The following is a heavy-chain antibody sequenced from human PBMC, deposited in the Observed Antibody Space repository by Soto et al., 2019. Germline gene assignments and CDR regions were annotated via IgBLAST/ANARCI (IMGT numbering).Heavy chain of an antibody. D-gene: IGHD3-10*01. CDR3: ARHRGTYDWLDP. CDR2: INYSGNT. J-gene: IGHJ5*02. CDR1: GGSISSSDYY. V-gene: IGHV4-39*01. Sequence: PSETLSLTCAVSGGSISSSDYYWAWIRQPPGKGLEWIGMINYSGNTHYNPSLKSRATQSVDTSKNQFSLRLSSVTAADTAVYYCARHRGTYDWLDPWGQGTLVTVSS.